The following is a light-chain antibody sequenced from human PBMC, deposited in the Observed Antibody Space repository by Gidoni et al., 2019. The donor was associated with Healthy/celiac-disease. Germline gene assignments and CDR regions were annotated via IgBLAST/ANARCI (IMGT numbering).Light chain of an antibody. CDR3: QQSYSTVIT. CDR2: AAS. V-gene: IGKV1-39*01. J-gene: IGKJ5*01. CDR1: QSISSY. Sequence: ASVGDRVTITCGASQSISSYLNWYQQKPGKAPKLLIYAASSLQSGVPSRFSGSGSGTDFTLTISSLQPEDFATYYCQQSYSTVITFGQGTRLEIK.